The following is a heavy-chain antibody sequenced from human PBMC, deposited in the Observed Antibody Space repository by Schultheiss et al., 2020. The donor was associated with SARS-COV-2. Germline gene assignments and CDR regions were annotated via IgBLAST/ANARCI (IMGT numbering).Heavy chain of an antibody. V-gene: IGHV3-30*03. Sequence: GESLKISCAASALTFNTFGMYWVRQAPGKGLEWVAIISYDGNKKYYADSVKGRFTISRDNSKNTLYLQMNSLRAEDTAVYYCARDHRTDTAMPVIWGQGTLVTVAS. CDR3: ARDHRTDTAMPVI. CDR2: ISYDGNKK. J-gene: IGHJ4*02. D-gene: IGHD5-18*01. CDR1: ALTFNTFG.